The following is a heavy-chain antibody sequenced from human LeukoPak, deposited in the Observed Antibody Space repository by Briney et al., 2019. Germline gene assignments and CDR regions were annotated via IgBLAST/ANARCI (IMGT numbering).Heavy chain of an antibody. J-gene: IGHJ5*02. D-gene: IGHD3-10*01. Sequence: GGSLRLSCAASGFTFSSYAMHWVRQAPGKGLEWVAVISYDGSNKYYADSVKGRFTISRDNSKNTLYLQMNSLRAEDTAVYYCARERFPMVRVFDPWGQGTLVTVSS. V-gene: IGHV3-30*04. CDR3: ARERFPMVRVFDP. CDR1: GFTFSSYA. CDR2: ISYDGSNK.